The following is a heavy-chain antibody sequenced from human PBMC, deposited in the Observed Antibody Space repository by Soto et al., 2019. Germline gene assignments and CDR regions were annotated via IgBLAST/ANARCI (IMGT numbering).Heavy chain of an antibody. CDR3: ATVFSIAAAGTYYYGMDV. D-gene: IGHD6-13*01. Sequence: ASVKVSCKVSGYTLTELSMHWVRQAPGKGLEWMGGFDPEDGETIYAQKFQGRVTMTEDTTTDTAYMELSSLRSEDTAVYYWATVFSIAAAGTYYYGMDVWGQGTTVTVSS. J-gene: IGHJ6*02. CDR1: GYTLTELS. V-gene: IGHV1-24*01. CDR2: FDPEDGET.